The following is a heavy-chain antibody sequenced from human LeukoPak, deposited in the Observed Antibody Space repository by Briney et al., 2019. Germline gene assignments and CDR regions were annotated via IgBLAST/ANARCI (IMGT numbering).Heavy chain of an antibody. Sequence: GGSLRLSFAASGFTVSNNYMSWVRQAPGKGLEWVSVIYADGSTYYAKSVKGRFTISRDNSKNTLDLQMNSLRDEDTAVYYCARGGGAFCGSDCHRNFDYWGQGSLVTVSS. CDR1: GFTVSNNY. V-gene: IGHV3-53*01. CDR3: ARGGGAFCGSDCHRNFDY. J-gene: IGHJ4*02. D-gene: IGHD2-21*02. CDR2: IYADGST.